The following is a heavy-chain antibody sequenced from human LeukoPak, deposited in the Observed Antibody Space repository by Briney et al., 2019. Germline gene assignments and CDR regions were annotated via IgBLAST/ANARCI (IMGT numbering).Heavy chain of an antibody. CDR1: GFTFSNYA. V-gene: IGHV3-23*01. Sequence: GGSLRLSCAASGFTFSNYAMSWVRQGPGKGLEWVSAISGSAGTAYYADSVKGRFTISRDNSKNTLYLQVNSLRAEDTAVYYCAKDPDPLIVATIGGSDYWGQGTLVTVSS. D-gene: IGHD5-12*01. CDR2: ISGSAGTA. J-gene: IGHJ4*02. CDR3: AKDPDPLIVATIGGSDY.